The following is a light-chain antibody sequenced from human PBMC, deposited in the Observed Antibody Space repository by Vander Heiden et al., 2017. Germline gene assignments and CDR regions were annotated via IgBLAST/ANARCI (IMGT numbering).Light chain of an antibody. J-gene: IGLJ2*01. CDR3: QVGDSSSDHVV. V-gene: IGLV3-21*02. CDR2: DDT. Sequence: SYVLTPPPSVSVAPGQTARITCGGNNIGSKSVHCYQQKPGQAPVLVVYDDTDRPSGIPERFSGSNSGNTATLTISRVEAGDEADYYCQVGDSSSDHVVFGGGTKLTVL. CDR1: NIGSKS.